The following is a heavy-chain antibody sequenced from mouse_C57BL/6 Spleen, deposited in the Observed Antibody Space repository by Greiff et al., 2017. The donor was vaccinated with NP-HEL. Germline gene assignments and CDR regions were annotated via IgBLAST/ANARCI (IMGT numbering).Heavy chain of an antibody. CDR1: GYSITSGYD. V-gene: IGHV3-1*01. J-gene: IGHJ2*01. D-gene: IGHD3-1*01. CDR2: ISYSGST. CDR3: ARRGLGTGYFDY. Sequence: VQLKESGPGMVKPSQSLSLTCTVTGYSITSGYDWHWIRHFPGNKLEWMGYISYSGSTNYHPSLPSRISITHDTSKNHFFLKLNSVTTEDTATYYWARRGLGTGYFDYWGQGTTLTVSA.